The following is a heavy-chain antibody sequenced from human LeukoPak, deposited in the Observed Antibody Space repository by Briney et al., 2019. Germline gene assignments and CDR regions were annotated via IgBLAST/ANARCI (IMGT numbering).Heavy chain of an antibody. CDR1: GFTVSNVY. V-gene: IGHV3-53*01. Sequence: GGSLRLSCAVSGFTVSNVYMSWVRRAPGKGLEGVSVIYGGGATYYADSVRGRFTISRDNFENTLFPQMDNLRAEDTAVYYCTRLLPSSHHFVRLWAQGTLVAVSS. CDR2: IYGGGAT. D-gene: IGHD3-16*01. J-gene: IGHJ4*02. CDR3: TRLLPSSHHFVRL.